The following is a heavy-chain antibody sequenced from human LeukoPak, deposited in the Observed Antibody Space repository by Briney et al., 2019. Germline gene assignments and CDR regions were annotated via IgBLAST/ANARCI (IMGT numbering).Heavy chain of an antibody. CDR1: GDPTISYY. V-gene: IGHV4-59*01. CDR3: ARGPTSSWFHGLDP. CDR2: IYYSGST. D-gene: IGHD6-13*01. Sequence: SGTLSLTCTVSGDPTISYYWSWIRQPPGKGLEWVGYIYYSGSTNYNPSLKSRVTMSVDTSMNQFSLKLRYVTAADTAVYYCARGPTSSWFHGLDPWGQGTLVTVSS. J-gene: IGHJ5*02.